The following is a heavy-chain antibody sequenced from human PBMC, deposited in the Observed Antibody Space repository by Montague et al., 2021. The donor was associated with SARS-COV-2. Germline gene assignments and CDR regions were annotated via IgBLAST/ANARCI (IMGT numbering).Heavy chain of an antibody. Sequence: TLSLTCTVSGGSISSGSYYWSWIRQPAGKGLEWIGRIYTSGSTNYNPSLKSRVTISVDTSKNQFSLALTSVTAADTAVYYCATQEDPSGWIPGPFDFWGQGTLLTVSS. CDR2: IYTSGST. CDR1: GGSISSGSYY. CDR3: ATQEDPSGWIPGPFDF. V-gene: IGHV4-61*02. J-gene: IGHJ4*02. D-gene: IGHD6-19*01.